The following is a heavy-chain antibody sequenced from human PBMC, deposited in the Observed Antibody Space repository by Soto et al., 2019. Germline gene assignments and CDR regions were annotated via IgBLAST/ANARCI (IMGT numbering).Heavy chain of an antibody. CDR1: GFTFSSYS. Sequence: GGSLRLSCAASGFTFSSYSMNWVRQAPGKGLEWVSYISSSSSTIYYADSVKGRFTISRDNAKNSLYLQMNSLRAEDTAVYYCARVIGEMATISILFTGWDFYFDYWGQGTLVTVSS. J-gene: IGHJ4*02. V-gene: IGHV3-48*01. CDR2: ISSSSSTI. CDR3: ARVIGEMATISILFTGWDFYFDY. D-gene: IGHD5-12*01.